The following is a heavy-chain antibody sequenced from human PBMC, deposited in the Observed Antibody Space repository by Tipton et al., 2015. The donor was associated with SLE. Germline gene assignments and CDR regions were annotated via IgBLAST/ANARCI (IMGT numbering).Heavy chain of an antibody. J-gene: IGHJ3*02. V-gene: IGHV4-34*01. Sequence: LRLSCAVYGGSFSGYYWSWIRQPPGKGLEWIGEINHSGSTNYNPSLKSRVTISVDTSKNQFSLKLSSVTAADTAVYYCARAGIVVVPAAISYHAFDIWGQGTMVTVSS. CDR2: INHSGST. D-gene: IGHD2-2*01. CDR3: ARAGIVVVPAAISYHAFDI. CDR1: GGSFSGYY.